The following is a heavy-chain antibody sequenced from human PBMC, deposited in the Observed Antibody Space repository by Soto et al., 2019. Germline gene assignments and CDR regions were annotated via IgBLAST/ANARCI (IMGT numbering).Heavy chain of an antibody. V-gene: IGHV4-59*08. J-gene: IGHJ5*02. CDR3: ARRIAVAGTGLEWFDP. D-gene: IGHD6-19*01. CDR1: GGSISSYY. CDR2: IYYSGST. Sequence: SETLSLTCTVSGGSISSYYWSWIRQPPGKGLEWIGYIYYSGSTNYNPSLKSRVTISVDTSKNQFSLKLSSVTAADTAVYYCARRIAVAGTGLEWFDPWGQGTLVTVS.